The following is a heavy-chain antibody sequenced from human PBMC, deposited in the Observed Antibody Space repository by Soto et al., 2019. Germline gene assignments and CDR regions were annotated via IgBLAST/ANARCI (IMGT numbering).Heavy chain of an antibody. Sequence: QVQLVQSGAEVKKPGASVKVSCKASGYTFTSYYMNWVRQAPGQGLEWLGIINPSGGYTTYAQRFLGRVTLTSDTFTSTVHMERGSLTSEDTGVYYCARGGGIVVVTAPYDQWGQGTLVTVSS. CDR1: GYTFTSYY. J-gene: IGHJ4*02. D-gene: IGHD2-21*02. V-gene: IGHV1-46*01. CDR3: ARGGGIVVVTAPYDQ. CDR2: INPSGGYT.